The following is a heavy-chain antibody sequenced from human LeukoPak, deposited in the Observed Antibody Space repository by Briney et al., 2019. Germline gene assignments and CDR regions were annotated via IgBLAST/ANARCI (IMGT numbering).Heavy chain of an antibody. CDR2: IYYSGST. Sequence: PSETLSLTCTVSGGSISSYYWSWIRQPPGKGLEWIGYIYYSGSTNYNPSLKSRVTISVDTSKNQFSLKLSSVTAADTAVYYCARDRGYGDYLSYYYYGMDVWGQGTTVTVSS. V-gene: IGHV4-59*01. D-gene: IGHD4-17*01. CDR3: ARDRGYGDYLSYYYYGMDV. CDR1: GGSISSYY. J-gene: IGHJ6*02.